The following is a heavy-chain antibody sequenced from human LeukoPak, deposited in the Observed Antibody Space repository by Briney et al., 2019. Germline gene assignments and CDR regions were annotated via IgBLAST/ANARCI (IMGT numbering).Heavy chain of an antibody. CDR1: VGSISSSSYY. V-gene: IGHV4-39*07. Sequence: PSETLSLTCTVSVGSISSSSYYWGWIRQPPGKGLEWIGSIYYSGSTYYNPSLKSRVTISVDTSKNQFSLKLSSVTAADTAVYYCPSDGYFEENYYYMDVWGKGTTVTVSS. D-gene: IGHD3-9*01. J-gene: IGHJ6*03. CDR2: IYYSGST. CDR3: PSDGYFEENYYYMDV.